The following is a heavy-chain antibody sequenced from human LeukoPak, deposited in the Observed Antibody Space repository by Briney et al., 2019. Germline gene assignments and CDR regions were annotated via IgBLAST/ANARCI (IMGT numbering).Heavy chain of an antibody. J-gene: IGHJ6*03. CDR3: AKDGDSSSWYWDYYYYMDV. CDR1: GFIFSSHG. V-gene: IGHV3-30*02. D-gene: IGHD6-13*01. CDR2: IRYDGSNK. Sequence: GGTLRLSCAASGFIFSSHGMHWVRQAPGKGLEWVAFIRYDGSNKYYADSVKGRFTISRDNSKNTLYLQMNSPRAEDTAVYYCAKDGDSSSWYWDYYYYMDVWGKGTTDTISS.